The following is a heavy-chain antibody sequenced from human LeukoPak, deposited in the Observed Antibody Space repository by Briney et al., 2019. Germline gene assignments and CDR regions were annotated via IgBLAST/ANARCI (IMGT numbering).Heavy chain of an antibody. D-gene: IGHD2-15*01. Sequence: GGSLRLSCAASGFTFSAYYMSWIRQAPGKGLEWVSYISGSTSYTNYADSVKGRFTISRDNAKNSLYLQMNSLRAEDTAVYYCARDRSWGSGYNYGMDVWGQGTTVTVSS. V-gene: IGHV3-11*05. CDR3: ARDRSWGSGYNYGMDV. CDR2: ISGSTSYT. J-gene: IGHJ6*02. CDR1: GFTFSAYY.